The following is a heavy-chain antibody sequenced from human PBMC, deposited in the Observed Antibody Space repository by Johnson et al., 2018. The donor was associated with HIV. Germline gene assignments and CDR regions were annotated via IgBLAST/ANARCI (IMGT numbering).Heavy chain of an antibody. CDR1: GFTLTNYP. J-gene: IGHJ3*02. V-gene: IGHV3-30*04. CDR3: VRSPNWALGDI. D-gene: IGHD7-27*01. CDR2: ISFDGKNK. Sequence: QVYLVESGGGVVQPGRSLRLSCAASGFTLTNYPMHWVRQAPGKGLEWVAVISFDGKNKFYADSVKGRFTISRDNSRNTLYLQMNSLTADDTAIYYCVRSPNWALGDIWGQGTMATVSS.